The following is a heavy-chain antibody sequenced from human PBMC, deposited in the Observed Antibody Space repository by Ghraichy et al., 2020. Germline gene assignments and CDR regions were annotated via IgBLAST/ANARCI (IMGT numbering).Heavy chain of an antibody. CDR3: TRGVNYFDY. J-gene: IGHJ4*02. CDR1: RYTFTTSA. CDR2: INTNTGNP. V-gene: IGHV7-4-1*02. Sequence: ASVKVSCKTSRYTFTTSATNCVLQAPGLGLEWMGWINTNTGNPTYAQGFTGRFVFYLDTSVSTAYLEISSLKTEDTAVYYCTRGVNYFDYWGQGTLVAVSS.